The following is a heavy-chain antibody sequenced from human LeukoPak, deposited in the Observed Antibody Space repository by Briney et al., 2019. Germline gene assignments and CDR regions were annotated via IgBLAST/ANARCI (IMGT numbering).Heavy chain of an antibody. J-gene: IGHJ4*02. Sequence: SETLSLTCTVSGGSISSYYWSWIRQPPGKGLEWIGYIYTSGSTNYNPSLKSRVTISVDTSKNQFSLKLSSVTAADTAVYYCARQAKGYCSSTSCQKKYYFDYRGQGTLVTVSS. V-gene: IGHV4-4*09. CDR2: IYTSGST. D-gene: IGHD2-2*01. CDR3: ARQAKGYCSSTSCQKKYYFDY. CDR1: GGSISSYY.